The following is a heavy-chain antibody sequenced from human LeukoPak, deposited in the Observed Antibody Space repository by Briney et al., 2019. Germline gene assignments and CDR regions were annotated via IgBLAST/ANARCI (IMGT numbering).Heavy chain of an antibody. J-gene: IGHJ4*02. Sequence: AASVKVSCKASGYNFNDYYIYWVRQAPGQGLEWMGGIIPIFGTTNYARKFRGRVTLTADKSTRTAYMELSSLRSEDTAVYYCARDNDSRDPPHFDYWGQGTLVTVSS. CDR3: ARDNDSRDPPHFDY. CDR1: GYNFNDYY. D-gene: IGHD3-16*01. CDR2: IIPIFGTT. V-gene: IGHV1-69*06.